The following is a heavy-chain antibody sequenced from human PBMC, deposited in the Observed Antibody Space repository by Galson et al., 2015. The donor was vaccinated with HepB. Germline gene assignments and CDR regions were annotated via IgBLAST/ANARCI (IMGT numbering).Heavy chain of an antibody. Sequence: SVKVSCKASGYTFTSYAMHWVRQAPGQRLEWMGWINAGNGNTKYSQKFQGRVTITRDTSASTAYMELSSLRSEDTAVYYCARGTAAAATDAFDIWGQGTMVTVSS. CDR1: GYTFTSYA. CDR3: ARGTAAAATDAFDI. V-gene: IGHV1-3*01. J-gene: IGHJ3*02. CDR2: INAGNGNT. D-gene: IGHD6-13*01.